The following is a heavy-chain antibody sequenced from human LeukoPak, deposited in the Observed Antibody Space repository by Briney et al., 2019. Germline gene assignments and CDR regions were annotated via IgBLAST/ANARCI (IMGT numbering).Heavy chain of an antibody. Sequence: SETLSLTCAVYGGSFSGYYWSWIRQPPGKGLEWIGEINHSGSTNYNPSLKSRVTISVDTSKNQFSLKLSSVTAADTAVYYCARRVRGYSYGRDYYYYYYMDVWGEGTTVTISS. CDR2: INHSGST. J-gene: IGHJ6*03. V-gene: IGHV4-34*01. CDR3: ARRVRGYSYGRDYYYYYYMDV. CDR1: GGSFSGYY. D-gene: IGHD5-18*01.